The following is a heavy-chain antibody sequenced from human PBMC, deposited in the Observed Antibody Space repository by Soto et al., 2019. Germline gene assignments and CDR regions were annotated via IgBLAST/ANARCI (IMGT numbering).Heavy chain of an antibody. CDR3: ARGSGMRIPAAGGGDYYYQGLDV. D-gene: IGHD2-15*01. Sequence: QVQLQQWGAGLLKPSETLSLNCAVYGGSFSGYYWSWIRQPPGKGLEWIGEINHRGSINYNPSLKSRVTMAVDTSQNQCSLKLDSVIAADPAVFYCARGSGMRIPAAGGGDYYYQGLDVWGQGTAVTVSS. V-gene: IGHV4-34*01. CDR2: INHRGSI. CDR1: GGSFSGYY. J-gene: IGHJ6*02.